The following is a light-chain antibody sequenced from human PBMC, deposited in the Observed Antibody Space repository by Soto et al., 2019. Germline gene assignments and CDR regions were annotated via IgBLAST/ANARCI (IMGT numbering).Light chain of an antibody. V-gene: IGLV2-14*01. CDR3: YSYTSSSTYV. CDR2: DVS. J-gene: IGLJ1*01. Sequence: QSVLTQPASVSGSPGQSITISCTGTSSDVGAYNYVSWYQQHPAKVPKLMIYDVSNRPSGVSDRFSGSKSGNTASLTISGLQAEGEADYYCYSYTSSSTYVFGTGTKVTV. CDR1: SSDVGAYNY.